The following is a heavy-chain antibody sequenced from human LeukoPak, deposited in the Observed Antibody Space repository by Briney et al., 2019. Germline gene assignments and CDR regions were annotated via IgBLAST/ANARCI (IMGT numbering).Heavy chain of an antibody. Sequence: ASVKVSCKASGYTFTGYYMHWVRQAPGQGLEWMGWINPNSGGTNYAQKFQGRVTMTRDTSISTAYMELSRLRSEDTAVYYCARGFVAAAGIPDYWGQGTLVTVSS. D-gene: IGHD6-13*01. J-gene: IGHJ4*02. CDR1: GYTFTGYY. CDR2: INPNSGGT. CDR3: ARGFVAAAGIPDY. V-gene: IGHV1-2*02.